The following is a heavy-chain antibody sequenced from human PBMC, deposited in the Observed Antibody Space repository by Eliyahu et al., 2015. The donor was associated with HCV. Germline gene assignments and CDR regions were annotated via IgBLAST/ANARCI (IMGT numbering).Heavy chain of an antibody. Sequence: EVQLVESGGGLVRPGESVRLSCAASGIIVTSNFLSWVRQAPGRGLEWLSVIHTDGITLYADSVKGRFTISRHTSDNTLSLQMSSLRPEDTAIYYCARGLSFDRAGAFDVWGRGTVVTVSS. CDR2: IHTDGIT. V-gene: IGHV3-53*04. CDR1: GIIVTSNF. J-gene: IGHJ3*01. CDR3: ARGLSFDRAGAFDV. D-gene: IGHD3-9*01.